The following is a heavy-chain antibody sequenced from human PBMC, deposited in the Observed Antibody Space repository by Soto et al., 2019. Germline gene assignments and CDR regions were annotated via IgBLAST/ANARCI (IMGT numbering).Heavy chain of an antibody. CDR3: ARDTNYYASGSGFDY. J-gene: IGHJ4*02. V-gene: IGHV3-21*01. CDR1: GFTFSSYS. CDR2: ISSSSTYI. D-gene: IGHD3-10*01. Sequence: GGSLRLSCAASGFTFSSYSMNWVRQAPGKGLKWVSSISSSSTYIHYGDSVKGRFTISRDNAKNSLNLQMNSLRAEDTAVYFCARDTNYYASGSGFDYWGKGILVTVSS.